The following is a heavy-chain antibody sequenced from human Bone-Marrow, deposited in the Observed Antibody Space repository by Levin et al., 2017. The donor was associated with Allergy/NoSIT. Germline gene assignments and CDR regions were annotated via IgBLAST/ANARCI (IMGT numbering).Heavy chain of an antibody. CDR1: GGSFSGYY. J-gene: IGHJ4*02. V-gene: IGHV4-34*01. CDR3: ARGIVVVPAAIVPRAEKHEFDY. Sequence: SQTLSLTCAVYGGSFSGYYWSWIRPPPGKGLEWIGEINHSGSTNYNPSLKSRVTISVDTSKNQFSLKLSSVTAADTAVYYCARGIVVVPAAIVPRAEKHEFDYWGQGTLVTVSS. D-gene: IGHD2-2*01. CDR2: INHSGST.